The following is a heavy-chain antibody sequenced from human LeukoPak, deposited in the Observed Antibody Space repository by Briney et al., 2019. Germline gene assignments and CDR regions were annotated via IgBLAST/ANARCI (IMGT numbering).Heavy chain of an antibody. CDR3: ASSVLLWFGESRDWFDP. J-gene: IGHJ5*02. V-gene: IGHV3-21*01. Sequence: PGGSLRLSCAASGFTFSSYSMNWVRQAPGKGLEWGSSISSSSSYIYYADSVKGRFTISRDNAKNSLYLQMNSLRAEDTAVYYCASSVLLWFGESRDWFDPWGQGTLVTVSS. CDR1: GFTFSSYS. D-gene: IGHD3-10*01. CDR2: ISSSSSYI.